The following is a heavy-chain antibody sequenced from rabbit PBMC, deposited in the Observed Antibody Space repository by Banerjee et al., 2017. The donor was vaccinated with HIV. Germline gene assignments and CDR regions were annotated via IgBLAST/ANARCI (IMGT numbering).Heavy chain of an antibody. CDR3: ARTRNYYTYGYVDLSIDGLDL. D-gene: IGHD6-1*01. J-gene: IGHJ3*01. CDR1: GFDFSSYF. V-gene: IGHV1S45*01. CDR2: INSGGST. Sequence: QEQLKETGGGLVQPGGSLTLSCKASGFDFSSYFMSWVRQAPGKGLEYIGFINSGGSTYYASWAKGRFTISKTSSTTVTLQMTSLTAADTATYFCARTRNYYTYGYVDLSIDGLDLWGPGTLVTVS.